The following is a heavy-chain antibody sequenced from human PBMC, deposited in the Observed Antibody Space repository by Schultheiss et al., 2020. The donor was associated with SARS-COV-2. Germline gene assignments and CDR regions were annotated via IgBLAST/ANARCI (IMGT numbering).Heavy chain of an antibody. CDR3: VRGGYFRFGYAFDV. Sequence: GGSLRLSCAASGFTFSSYGMFWVRQAPGKGLVWVSRINSDGSSTSYADSVKGRFTISRDNSQNTLFLQLNSLRTEDTALYYCVRGGYFRFGYAFDVWGQGTMVKVSS. CDR1: GFTFSSYG. CDR2: INSDGSST. J-gene: IGHJ3*01. V-gene: IGHV3-74*01. D-gene: IGHD5-18*01.